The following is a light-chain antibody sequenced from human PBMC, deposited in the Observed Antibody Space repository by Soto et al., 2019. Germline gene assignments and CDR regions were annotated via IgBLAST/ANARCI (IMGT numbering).Light chain of an antibody. CDR1: QSVSSY. CDR2: DAS. CDR3: QQRSNWPA. V-gene: IGKV3-11*01. Sequence: EIVLTQSPATLSLSPGERATLSCRASQSVSSYLAWYQQKPGQAPRLPIYDASNRATGIPARFSGSGSGTDFTLTISSLDHEDFAVYYCQQRSNWPAFGGGTKVEIK. J-gene: IGKJ4*01.